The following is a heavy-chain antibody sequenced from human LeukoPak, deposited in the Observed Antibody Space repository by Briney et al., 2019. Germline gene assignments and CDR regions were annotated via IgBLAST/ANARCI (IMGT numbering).Heavy chain of an antibody. Sequence: GGSLRLSCAASGFTFSSCSMNWVRQAPGKGLEWVSYISSSSSTIYYADSVKGRFTISRDNAKNSLYLQMNSLRAEDTAVYYCARDYYDSSGYGLLDYWGQGTLVTVSS. CDR2: ISSSSSTI. D-gene: IGHD3-22*01. CDR1: GFTFSSCS. V-gene: IGHV3-48*04. CDR3: ARDYYDSSGYGLLDY. J-gene: IGHJ4*02.